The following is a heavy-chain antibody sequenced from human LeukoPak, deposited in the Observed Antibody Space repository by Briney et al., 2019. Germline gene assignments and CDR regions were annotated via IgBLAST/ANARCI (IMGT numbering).Heavy chain of an antibody. CDR1: GFTFRSYW. Sequence: GGALRLSCAASGFTFRSYWMSWVRQAPGKGLEWVANIKQDGSEKYYVDSVKGRFTISRDNAKNSLYLQMNSLRAEDTAVYYCARDGRFLEWLYSPALDYWGQGTLVTVSS. D-gene: IGHD3-3*01. V-gene: IGHV3-7*01. J-gene: IGHJ4*02. CDR2: IKQDGSEK. CDR3: ARDGRFLEWLYSPALDY.